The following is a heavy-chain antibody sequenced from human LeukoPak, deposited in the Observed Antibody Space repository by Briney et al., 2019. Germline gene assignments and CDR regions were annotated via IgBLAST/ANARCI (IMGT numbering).Heavy chain of an antibody. D-gene: IGHD2-15*01. CDR2: INPNSGGT. Sequence: AASVKVSCKASGYTFTGYYMHWVRQAPGQGLEWMGWINPNSGGTNYAQKFRGRVTMTRDTSISTAYMELSRLRSDDTAVYYCARVGYCSGGSCRPNLNWFDPWGQGTLVTVSS. CDR3: ARVGYCSGGSCRPNLNWFDP. V-gene: IGHV1-2*02. CDR1: GYTFTGYY. J-gene: IGHJ5*02.